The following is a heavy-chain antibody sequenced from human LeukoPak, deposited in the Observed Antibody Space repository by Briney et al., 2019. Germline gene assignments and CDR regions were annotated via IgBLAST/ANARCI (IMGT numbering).Heavy chain of an antibody. Sequence: SETLSLTCAVYGGSFSGYYWSWIRQPAGKGLEWIGRIYTSGSTNYNPSLKSRVTMSVDTSKNQFSLKLSSVTAADTAVYYCARTTTFRDAFDIWGQGTMVTVSS. CDR1: GGSFSGYY. CDR3: ARTTTFRDAFDI. J-gene: IGHJ3*02. D-gene: IGHD1-1*01. V-gene: IGHV4-59*10. CDR2: IYTSGST.